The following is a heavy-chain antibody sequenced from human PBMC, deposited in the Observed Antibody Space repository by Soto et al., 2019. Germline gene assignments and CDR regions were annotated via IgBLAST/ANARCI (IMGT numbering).Heavy chain of an antibody. V-gene: IGHV4-59*01. CDR1: GASISNYC. CDR3: ARRRGWPPTDH. CDR2: IYDSGRT. Sequence: QVQLQESGPGLVKPSETLALTCTVSGASISNYCWSWLRQPPGKGLEWIGCIYDSGRTNYNPSVNXRATMSIDTSKHPFSLKLTSVTAAATAVYYCARRRGWPPTDHWGPGTLVPVSS. D-gene: IGHD6-19*01. J-gene: IGHJ4*02.